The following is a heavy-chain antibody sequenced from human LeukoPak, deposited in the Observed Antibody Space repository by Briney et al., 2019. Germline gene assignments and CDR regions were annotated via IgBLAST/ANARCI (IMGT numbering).Heavy chain of an antibody. V-gene: IGHV3-23*01. CDR1: GFTFSSYS. CDR3: AKDPEAGYYFDY. D-gene: IGHD3-10*01. Sequence: GSLRLSCAASGFTFSSYSMNWVRQAPGKGLEWVSAISGSGGSTYYADSVKGRFTISRDNSKNTLYLQMNSLRAEDTVVYYCAKDPEAGYYFDYWGQGTLVTVSS. CDR2: ISGSGGST. J-gene: IGHJ4*02.